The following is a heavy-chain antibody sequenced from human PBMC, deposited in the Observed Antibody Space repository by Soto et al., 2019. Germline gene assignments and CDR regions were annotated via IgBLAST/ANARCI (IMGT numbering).Heavy chain of an antibody. CDR2: IYYSGST. V-gene: IGHV4-39*01. J-gene: IGHJ4*02. CDR1: GGSISSSSYY. CDR3: ARHRSDYDFWSGYYVFGTFDY. D-gene: IGHD3-3*01. Sequence: SETLSLTCTVSGGSISSSSYYWGWIRQPPGKGLEWIGSIYYSGSTYYNPSLKSRVTISVDTSKNQFSLKLSSVTAADTAVYYCARHRSDYDFWSGYYVFGTFDYWGQETLVTVSS.